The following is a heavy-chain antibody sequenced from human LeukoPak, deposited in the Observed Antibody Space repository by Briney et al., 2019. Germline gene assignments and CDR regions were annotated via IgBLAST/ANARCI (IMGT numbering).Heavy chain of an antibody. D-gene: IGHD2-15*01. J-gene: IGHJ3*02. CDR3: ARYCSGGSCYSGGAFDI. CDR1: GFTFSSYS. V-gene: IGHV3-21*01. Sequence: GGSLRLSCAASGFTFSSYSMNWVRQAPGKGLEWVSSISSSSSYIYYADSVKGRFTISRDNAKSSLYLQMNSLRAEDTAVYYCARYCSGGSCYSGGAFDIWGQGTMVTVSS. CDR2: ISSSSSYI.